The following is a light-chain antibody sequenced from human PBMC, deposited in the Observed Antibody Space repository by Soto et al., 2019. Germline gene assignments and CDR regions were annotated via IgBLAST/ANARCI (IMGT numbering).Light chain of an antibody. Sequence: EIVLTQSPATLSLSPGERATLSCRASQSVSSYLALYQQKPGQAPRLLIYDASNRATGIPARFSGSGSGTDFTLTIRSLEPDDFAVYYCQQRRDWPSTFGGGTKVQIK. CDR1: QSVSSY. V-gene: IGKV3-11*01. CDR2: DAS. CDR3: QQRRDWPST. J-gene: IGKJ4*01.